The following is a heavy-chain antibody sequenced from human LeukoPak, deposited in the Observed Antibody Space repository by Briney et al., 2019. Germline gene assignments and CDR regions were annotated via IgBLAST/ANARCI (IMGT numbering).Heavy chain of an antibody. D-gene: IGHD6-19*01. Sequence: GASVTVSCKASGYTFTSCGICWVRQAPGQGLEWMGWVSAYNGDTNYAQKFQGRVTMTIDTSTSTAYMELRSLSSDDTAVYYCARDAPQWRNAFDFWGQGTMVTVSS. V-gene: IGHV1-18*01. J-gene: IGHJ3*01. CDR1: GYTFTSCG. CDR2: VSAYNGDT. CDR3: ARDAPQWRNAFDF.